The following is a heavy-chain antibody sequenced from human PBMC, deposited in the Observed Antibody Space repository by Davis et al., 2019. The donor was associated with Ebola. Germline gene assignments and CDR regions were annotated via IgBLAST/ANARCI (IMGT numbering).Heavy chain of an antibody. CDR3: ARHHYMRIDY. Sequence: GESLKISCATSGFTFSGHWMTWVRQAPGKGLEWVANINQDGSEKNYVDSVKGRFTISRDNSKSSLYVYMNRLRGDDTAVYYCARHHYMRIDYWGQGSVVTVSS. J-gene: IGHJ4*02. CDR1: GFTFSGHW. V-gene: IGHV3-7*03. CDR2: INQDGSEK. D-gene: IGHD4-11*01.